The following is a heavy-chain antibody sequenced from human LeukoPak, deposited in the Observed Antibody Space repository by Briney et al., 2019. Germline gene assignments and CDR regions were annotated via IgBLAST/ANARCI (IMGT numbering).Heavy chain of an antibody. D-gene: IGHD3-22*01. Sequence: PGGSLRLSCATSGFTLSDYYMNWVRQAPGKGLEWVAFIWAAGNDDFYADSVKGRFTISRDNSKNMVYLQMNSLRAEDTALYYCVGDPPNSGYAFQVWGHGTVVTVSS. J-gene: IGHJ3*01. CDR3: VGDPPNSGYAFQV. CDR2: IWAAGNDD. V-gene: IGHV3-33*08. CDR1: GFTLSDYY.